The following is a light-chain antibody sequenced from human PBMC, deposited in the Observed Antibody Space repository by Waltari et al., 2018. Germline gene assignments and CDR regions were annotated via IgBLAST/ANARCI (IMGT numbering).Light chain of an antibody. Sequence: SALTQPASGSGSLGQSISISCSGTYSNVGSYDLVSWYLQRPGEAPKLLIYEVLKRPSGISNRFSGSKSGNAASLTISALQPEDEGTYYCCSYASSSPRLIFGGGTELSVL. J-gene: IGLJ2*01. CDR3: CSYASSSPRLI. CDR1: YSNVGSYDL. CDR2: EVL. V-gene: IGLV2-23*02.